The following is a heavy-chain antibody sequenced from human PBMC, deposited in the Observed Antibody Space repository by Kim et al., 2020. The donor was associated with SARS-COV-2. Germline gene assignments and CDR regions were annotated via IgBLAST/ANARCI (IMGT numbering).Heavy chain of an antibody. CDR3: AKDMGWELLFGVDY. V-gene: IGHV3-9*01. D-gene: IGHD1-26*01. J-gene: IGHJ4*02. CDR2: ISWNSGSI. Sequence: GGSLRLSCAASGFTFGDYAMHWVRQAPGKGLEWVSGISWNSGSIGYADSVKGRFTISRDNAKNSLYLQMNSLRAEDTALYYCAKDMGWELLFGVDYWGQGTLVTVSS. CDR1: GFTFGDYA.